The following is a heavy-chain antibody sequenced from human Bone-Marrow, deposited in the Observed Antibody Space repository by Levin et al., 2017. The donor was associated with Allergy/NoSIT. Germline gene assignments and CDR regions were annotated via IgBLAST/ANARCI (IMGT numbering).Heavy chain of an antibody. CDR3: VPGIAVTGSPTDH. D-gene: IGHD6-19*01. CDR2: IRDNARKT. J-gene: IGHJ4*02. CDR1: GFTFSSYD. Sequence: SCAASGFTFSSYDMSWVRQAPGKGLEWVSAIRDNARKTFYADSVKGRFTISRDNSKNTVSLQMNSLRAEDTAIYYCVPGIAVTGSPTDHWGQGTLVTVSS. V-gene: IGHV3-23*01.